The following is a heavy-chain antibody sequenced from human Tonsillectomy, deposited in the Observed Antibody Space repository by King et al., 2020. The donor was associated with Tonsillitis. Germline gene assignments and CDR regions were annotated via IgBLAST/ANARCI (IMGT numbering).Heavy chain of an antibody. Sequence: VQLQQWGAGLLKPSETLSLTCAVYGGSFSGYYWSWIRQPPGKGLEWIGEINYSGSTNYNPSLKSRVTISVDASKNQFSLKLSSVTAADTAVFYCASGFTSGYYVGGTYDIWGQGTMVTVSS. D-gene: IGHD3-3*01. CDR2: INYSGST. J-gene: IGHJ3*02. CDR3: ASGFTSGYYVGGTYDI. CDR1: GGSFSGYY. V-gene: IGHV4-34*01.